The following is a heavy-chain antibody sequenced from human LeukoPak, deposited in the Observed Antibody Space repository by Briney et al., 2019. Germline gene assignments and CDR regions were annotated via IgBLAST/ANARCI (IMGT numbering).Heavy chain of an antibody. Sequence: ASVKVSCKASGYTFTGYYMHWVRQAPGQGLEWMGWINPNSGGTNFAQKFQGRVTMTRDTSISTAYMELSRLRSDDTAVYYCASDWGLSQLEYCSNTNCYMGAFDIWGQGTMVTVSS. CDR2: INPNSGGT. V-gene: IGHV1-2*02. CDR1: GYTFTGYY. J-gene: IGHJ3*02. D-gene: IGHD2-2*02. CDR3: ASDWGLSQLEYCSNTNCYMGAFDI.